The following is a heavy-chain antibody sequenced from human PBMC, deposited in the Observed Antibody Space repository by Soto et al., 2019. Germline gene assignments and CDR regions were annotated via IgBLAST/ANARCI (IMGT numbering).Heavy chain of an antibody. CDR3: ASGKWSLDY. V-gene: IGHV3-11*01. J-gene: IGHJ4*02. Sequence: QVHLVASGGGLVKPGGSLSLSCVASGITLSDNYMTWIRQAPGKGLEWLSYISNSDYTTYYADSVKGRSTISRDNAKNSLYLQLNGLRVEDTAVYYCASGKWSLDYWGQGILVTVSS. D-gene: IGHD2-8*01. CDR1: GITLSDNY. CDR2: ISNSDYTT.